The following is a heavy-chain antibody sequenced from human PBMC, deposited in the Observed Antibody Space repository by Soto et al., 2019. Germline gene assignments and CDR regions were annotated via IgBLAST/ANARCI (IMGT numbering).Heavy chain of an antibody. CDR1: GGSFSGYY. J-gene: IGHJ4*02. CDR2: INHSGST. V-gene: IGHV4-34*01. Sequence: QAQLQQWGAGLLKPSETLSLTCAVYGGSFSGYYWSWIRQPPGKGLEWIGEINHSGSTNYNPSLKSRVTISVDTSKNQFSLKLSSVTAADTAVYYCARTTKTYYYDSSGYYYNYWGQGTLVTVSS. CDR3: ARTTKTYYYDSSGYYYNY. D-gene: IGHD3-22*01.